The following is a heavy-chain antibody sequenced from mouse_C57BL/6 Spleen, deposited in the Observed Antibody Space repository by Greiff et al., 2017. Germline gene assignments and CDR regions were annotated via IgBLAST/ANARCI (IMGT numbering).Heavy chain of an antibody. CDR2: ISSGGSYT. J-gene: IGHJ4*01. D-gene: IGHD1-1*01. CDR3: FYFGNYYALGY. Sequence: EVKVVESGGDLVKPGGSLKLSCAASGFTFSSYGMSWVRQTPDKRLEWVATISSGGSYTYYPDSVKGRFTISRDNAKNTLYLQMSRLKSEDTAMCYCFYFGNYYALGYWGQGTSVTGSS. CDR1: GFTFSSYG. V-gene: IGHV5-6*01.